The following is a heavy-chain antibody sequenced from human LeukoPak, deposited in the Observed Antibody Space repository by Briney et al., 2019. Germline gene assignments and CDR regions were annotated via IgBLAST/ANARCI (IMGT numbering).Heavy chain of an antibody. CDR1: GGTFSSYA. CDR2: IIPIFGTA. CDR3: ARSGGLEYYDFWSGYYTQVLFDY. V-gene: IGHV1-69*05. Sequence: SVKVSCKASGGTFSSYAISWVRQAPGQGLEWMGGIIPIFGTANYAQKFQGRVTMTRDTSISTAYMELSRLRSDDTAVYYCARSGGLEYYDFWSGYYTQVLFDYWGQGTLVTVSS. D-gene: IGHD3-3*01. J-gene: IGHJ4*02.